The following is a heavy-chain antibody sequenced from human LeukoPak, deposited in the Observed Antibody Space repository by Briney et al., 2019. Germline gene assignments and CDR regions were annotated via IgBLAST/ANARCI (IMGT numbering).Heavy chain of an antibody. CDR1: GGSISSYY. Sequence: PSETLSLTCTVSGGSISSYYWSWIRQPPGKGLEWIGEINHSGSTNYNPSLKSRVTISVDTSKNQFSLKLSSVTAADTAVYYCARGGSRPYMTTVPYYFDYWGQGTLVTVSS. V-gene: IGHV4-34*01. J-gene: IGHJ4*02. CDR3: ARGGSRPYMTTVPYYFDY. CDR2: INHSGST. D-gene: IGHD4-17*01.